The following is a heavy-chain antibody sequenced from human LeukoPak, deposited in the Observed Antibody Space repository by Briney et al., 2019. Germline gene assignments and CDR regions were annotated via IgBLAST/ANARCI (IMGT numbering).Heavy chain of an antibody. D-gene: IGHD3-10*01. Sequence: VASVKVSCKTSGHTFNSYDIDWVRQTIGQGLEWMGWMNPHSGNTDYAQKFQGRVTFTRNTSISTVYMEVTSLRYEDTAVYYCARRELFGDYFDSWGPGTLVTVSS. J-gene: IGHJ4*02. CDR1: GHTFNSYD. CDR3: ARRELFGDYFDS. V-gene: IGHV1-8*01. CDR2: MNPHSGNT.